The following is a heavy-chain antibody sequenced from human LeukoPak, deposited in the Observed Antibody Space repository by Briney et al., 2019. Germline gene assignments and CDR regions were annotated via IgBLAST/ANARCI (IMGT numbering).Heavy chain of an antibody. CDR2: ISAYNGNT. V-gene: IGHV1-18*01. CDR3: ARELTYYDFWSGYFDAFDI. J-gene: IGHJ3*02. D-gene: IGHD3-3*01. Sequence: GASVKVSCKASGYTFTSYGISWVRQAPGQGLEWMGWISAYNGNTNYAQKLQGRVTMTTDTSTSTAYMELRSLRSDDTAVYYCARELTYYDFWSGYFDAFDIWGQGTMVTVSS. CDR1: GYTFTSYG.